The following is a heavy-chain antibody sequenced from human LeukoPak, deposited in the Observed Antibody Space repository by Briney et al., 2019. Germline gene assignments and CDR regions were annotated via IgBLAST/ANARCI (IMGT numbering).Heavy chain of an antibody. Sequence: ASVKVSCKASGYTFTRYGISWVRQAPGQGLEWMGWISAYNGNTNYAQELQGRVTMTTDTSTSTAYMELRSLRSDDTAVYYCARDLWYCSSTSCSPPWYWGQGTLVTVSS. V-gene: IGHV1-18*01. CDR3: ARDLWYCSSTSCSPPWY. J-gene: IGHJ4*02. D-gene: IGHD2-2*01. CDR2: ISAYNGNT. CDR1: GYTFTRYG.